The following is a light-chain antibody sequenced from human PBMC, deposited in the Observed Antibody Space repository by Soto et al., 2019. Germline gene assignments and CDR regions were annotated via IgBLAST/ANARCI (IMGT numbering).Light chain of an antibody. J-gene: IGLJ2*01. CDR2: EVS. CDR1: SSDVGGYNY. Sequence: QSALTQPASVSGSPGQSITISCTGTSSDVGGYNYVSWYQQHPGKAPKLMIYEVSNRPSGVSHRFSGSKSGNTASLTISGLLAKDEADYYCSSYTSSSALVVFGGGTKLTVL. CDR3: SSYTSSSALVV. V-gene: IGLV2-14*01.